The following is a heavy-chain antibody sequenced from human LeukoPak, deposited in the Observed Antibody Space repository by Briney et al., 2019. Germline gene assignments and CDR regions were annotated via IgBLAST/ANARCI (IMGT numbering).Heavy chain of an antibody. CDR2: ISAYNDNT. D-gene: IGHD1-26*01. J-gene: IGHJ4*02. Sequence: GASVKVSCKASGYTFTSYGISWVRQAPGQGLEWMGWISAYNDNTNYAQKLQGRVTMATDTSTSTAYMELRSLRSDDTAVYYCVRVLVKTLGSYFHGDYWGQGTLVTVSS. V-gene: IGHV1-18*01. CDR1: GYTFTSYG. CDR3: VRVLVKTLGSYFHGDY.